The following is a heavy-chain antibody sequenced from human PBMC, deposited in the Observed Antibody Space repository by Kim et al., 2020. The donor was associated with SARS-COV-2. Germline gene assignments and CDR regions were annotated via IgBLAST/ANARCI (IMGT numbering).Heavy chain of an antibody. Sequence: ASVKVSCKASGYTFANNGITWVRQAPGQGLEWMGWISPYNGATSYAQKFQGRVTLTTDTSTTTASMDLKSLTSDDTAMYYCARFASGCYVPPHNYFYNYMDVWGKGTGVTVSS. CDR2: ISPYNGAT. J-gene: IGHJ6*03. CDR1: GYTFANNG. V-gene: IGHV1-18*01. D-gene: IGHD2-21*01. CDR3: ARFASGCYVPPHNYFYNYMDV.